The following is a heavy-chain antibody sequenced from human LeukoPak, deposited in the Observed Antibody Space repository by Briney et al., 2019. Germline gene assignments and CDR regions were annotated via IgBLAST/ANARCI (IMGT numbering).Heavy chain of an antibody. CDR3: TREGAAEAKNFDY. J-gene: IGHJ4*02. V-gene: IGHV1-46*01. CDR2: INPRRGST. CDR1: RYTFTNYL. Sequence: GASVKVSCKTSRYTFTNYLIHWVRQAPGLGHEWMGIINPRRGSTRYAQKFQDRVVVTRDTSTSTVYMELSSLRSDDTAVYYCTREGAAEAKNFDYWGQGTLVTVSS. D-gene: IGHD6-13*01.